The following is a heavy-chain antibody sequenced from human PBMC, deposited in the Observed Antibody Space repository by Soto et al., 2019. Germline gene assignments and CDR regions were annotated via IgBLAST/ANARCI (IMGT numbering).Heavy chain of an antibody. CDR1: GGSISSYY. J-gene: IGHJ4*02. V-gene: IGHV4-59*01. CDR2: IYYSGST. CDR3: ARYCSGGSCYRRFDY. Sequence: QVQLQESGPGLVKPSETLSLTCTVSGGSISSYYWSWFRQPPGKGLEWIGYIYYSGSTNYNPSLKSRVTISVDTSKNQFSLKLSSVTAADTAVYYCARYCSGGSCYRRFDYWGQGTLVTVSS. D-gene: IGHD2-15*01.